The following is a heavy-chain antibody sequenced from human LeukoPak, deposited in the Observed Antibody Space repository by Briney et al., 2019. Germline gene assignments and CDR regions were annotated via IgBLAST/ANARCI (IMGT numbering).Heavy chain of an antibody. CDR3: ARGGTLVQGVTILYGMDV. D-gene: IGHD3-10*01. CDR1: GDTFTSYD. CDR2: MNPNRGNT. Sequence: ASVTVSCKTSGDTFTSYDMNWVRQAAGQGIEWMGWMNPNRGNTVYAQKFRGRVTMTGDTSTSTAYMELSSLRSEDTAVYYCARGGTLVQGVTILYGMDVWGQGTTVTVSS. J-gene: IGHJ6*02. V-gene: IGHV1-8*01.